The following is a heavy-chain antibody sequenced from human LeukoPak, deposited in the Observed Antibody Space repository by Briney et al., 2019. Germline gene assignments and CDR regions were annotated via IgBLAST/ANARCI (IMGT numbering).Heavy chain of an antibody. CDR1: GFTVSSNY. J-gene: IGHJ4*02. CDR2: IYSGGST. V-gene: IGHV3-66*02. CDR3: ARPHDYGDYVRDY. Sequence: GGSLRLSCAASGFTVSSNYMSWVRQAPGKGLEWVSVIYSGGSTYYADSVKGRFTISRDNSKNTLYLQMNSLRAEDTAVYYCARPHDYGDYVRDYRGQGTLVTVSS. D-gene: IGHD4-17*01.